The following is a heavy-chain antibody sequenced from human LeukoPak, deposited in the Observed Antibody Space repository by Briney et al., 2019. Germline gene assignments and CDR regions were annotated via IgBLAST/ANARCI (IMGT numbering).Heavy chain of an antibody. J-gene: IGHJ5*02. CDR1: GFTFKKYY. Sequence: GASLRLSCAASGFTFKKYYMRWVRQAPGKGLVWVSTINDNGANTHYADSVKGRFTISRDSSKNTLYLQMNSLRADDTARNYCTKGDGGWYRLDTWGRGTLISVSS. V-gene: IGHV3-23*01. CDR2: INDNGANT. D-gene: IGHD6-19*01. CDR3: TKGDGGWYRLDT.